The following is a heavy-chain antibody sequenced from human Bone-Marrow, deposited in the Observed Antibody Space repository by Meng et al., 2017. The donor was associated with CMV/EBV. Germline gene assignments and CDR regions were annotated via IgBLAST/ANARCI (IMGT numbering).Heavy chain of an antibody. CDR2: IYYSGST. D-gene: IGHD6-19*01. CDR1: GGSISSYY. CDR3: AILRSAVGTFD. J-gene: IGHJ4*02. V-gene: IGHV4-59*12. Sequence: SETLSLTCTVSGGSISSYYWSWIRQPPGKGLEWIGYIYYSGSTNYNPSFKSRVTISVDKSKTQFSLKLSSVTAADTAVYYCAILRSAVGTFDWGQGTLVTVSS.